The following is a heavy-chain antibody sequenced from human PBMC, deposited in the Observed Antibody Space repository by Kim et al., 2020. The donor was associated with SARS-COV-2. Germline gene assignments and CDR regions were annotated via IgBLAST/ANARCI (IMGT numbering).Heavy chain of an antibody. V-gene: IGHV4-34*01. CDR1: GGSFSGYF. CDR3: ARGAYSSGWYGRRNWFDP. Sequence: SETLSLTCAVYGGSFSGYFWSWIRQPPGKGLVWIGEINHSGSTNYNPSLKSRVTISVDTSKNQFSLKLSSVTAADTAVYYCARGAYSSGWYGRRNWFDPWGQGTLVTVSS. D-gene: IGHD6-19*01. CDR2: INHSGST. J-gene: IGHJ5*02.